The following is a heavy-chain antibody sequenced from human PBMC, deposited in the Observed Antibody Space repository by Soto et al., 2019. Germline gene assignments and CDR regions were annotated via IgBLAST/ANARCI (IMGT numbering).Heavy chain of an antibody. J-gene: IGHJ4*02. D-gene: IGHD3-9*01. Sequence: GGSLRLSCSASGFTLSSYTMSWVRLTPGRGLQWVSTIFTGGTSTVYADPVRGRFSISRDDSKNTLYLQMDNLRVDDTALYFCAKDRHPDGIWTFDYWGRGTLVTVSS. CDR1: GFTLSSYT. V-gene: IGHV3-23*01. CDR3: AKDRHPDGIWTFDY. CDR2: IFTGGTST.